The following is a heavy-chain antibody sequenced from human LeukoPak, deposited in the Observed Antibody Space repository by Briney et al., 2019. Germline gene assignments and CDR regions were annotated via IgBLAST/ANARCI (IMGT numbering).Heavy chain of an antibody. D-gene: IGHD4-23*01. CDR2: TSARGGST. CDR3: AKRSDYGGNWNYFDY. CDR1: GFTFRTYG. Sequence: PGGSLRLSCAASGFTFRTYGMSWVRQAPGKGLEWVSATSARGGSTYYADSVKGRFTISRDNSKNTLYLQMNSLRAEDTAVYYCAKRSDYGGNWNYFDYWGQGTLVTVSS. J-gene: IGHJ4*02. V-gene: IGHV3-23*01.